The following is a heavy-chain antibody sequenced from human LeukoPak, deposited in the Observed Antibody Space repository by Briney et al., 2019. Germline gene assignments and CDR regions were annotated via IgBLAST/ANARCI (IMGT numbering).Heavy chain of an antibody. CDR2: ISGSGGST. V-gene: IGHV3-23*01. Sequence: GGSLRLSCTTSKFNFNSYGMTWVRQAPGKGLEWVSSISGSGGSTQYAASVQGRFTISRDNSKNTLYLEMNGLRADDTAVYYCARAVVTTIFDYWGQGTLVTVSS. J-gene: IGHJ4*02. D-gene: IGHD4-23*01. CDR3: ARAVVTTIFDY. CDR1: KFNFNSYG.